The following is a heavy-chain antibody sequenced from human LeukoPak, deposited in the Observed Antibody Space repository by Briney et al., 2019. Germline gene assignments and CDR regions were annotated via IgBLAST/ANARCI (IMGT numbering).Heavy chain of an antibody. CDR3: ARDTETYDYVWGSYRYFDY. CDR2: ISAYNGNT. Sequence: GASVKVSCKVSGYTLTELSMHWVRQAPGQGLEWMGWISAYNGNTNYAQKLQGRVTMTTDTSTSTAYMELRSLRSDDTAVYYCARDTETYDYVWGSYRYFDYWGQGTLVTVSS. V-gene: IGHV1-18*01. CDR1: GYTLTELS. D-gene: IGHD3-16*02. J-gene: IGHJ4*02.